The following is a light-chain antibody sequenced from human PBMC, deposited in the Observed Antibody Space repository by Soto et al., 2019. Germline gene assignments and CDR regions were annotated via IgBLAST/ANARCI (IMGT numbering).Light chain of an antibody. V-gene: IGKV3-11*01. CDR2: DAS. CDR3: QQRSNWPPIT. J-gene: IGKJ5*01. Sequence: EIVLTQSPVTLCLSPGERATLSCRASQSVSSYLAWYQQKPGQAPRLLIYDASNRATGIPARFSGSGSGTDFTLTIDNLEPEDFAVYYCQQRSNWPPITFGQGKRLEIK. CDR1: QSVSSY.